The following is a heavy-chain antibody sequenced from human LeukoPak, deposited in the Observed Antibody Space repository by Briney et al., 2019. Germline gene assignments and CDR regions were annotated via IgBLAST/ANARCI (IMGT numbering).Heavy chain of an antibody. Sequence: GGSLRLSCAASGFTFDDYAMHWVRQAPGKGLEWVSLISGDGGSTYYADSVKGRFTISRDNSKNSLYLQMSSLRTEDTALYYCAKEGGFGELPTSNWFDPWGQGTLVTVSS. CDR1: GFTFDDYA. CDR3: AKEGGFGELPTSNWFDP. CDR2: ISGDGGST. V-gene: IGHV3-43*02. D-gene: IGHD3-10*01. J-gene: IGHJ5*02.